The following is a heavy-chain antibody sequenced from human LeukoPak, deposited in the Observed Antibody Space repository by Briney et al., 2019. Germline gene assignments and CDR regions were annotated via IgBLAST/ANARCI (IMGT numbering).Heavy chain of an antibody. CDR2: ISGSGGST. V-gene: IGHV3-23*01. J-gene: IGHJ4*02. CDR3: AKGGFGRPFDY. D-gene: IGHD3-10*01. CDR1: GFTFTNNF. Sequence: GGSLRLSCAASGFTFTNNFMSWVRQAPGKGLEWVSVISGSGGSTYYVDSVQGRFTISRDNSKNTLFLQMDSLRAEDTAVYYCAKGGFGRPFDYWGQGTLVTVSS.